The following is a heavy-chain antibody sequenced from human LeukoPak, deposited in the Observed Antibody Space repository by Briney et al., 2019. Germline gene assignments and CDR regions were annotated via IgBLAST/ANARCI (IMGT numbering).Heavy chain of an antibody. CDR2: INHSGST. J-gene: IGHJ4*02. CDR3: ARRPPLWFGRHYYFDY. V-gene: IGHV4-34*01. CDR1: GGSFSGYY. Sequence: KPSETLSLTCAVYGGSFSGYYWSWIRQPPGKGLEWIGEINHSGSTNYNPSLKSRVTISVDTSKNQFSLKLSSVTAADTAVYYCARRPPLWFGRHYYFDYWGQGTLVTVSS. D-gene: IGHD3-10*01.